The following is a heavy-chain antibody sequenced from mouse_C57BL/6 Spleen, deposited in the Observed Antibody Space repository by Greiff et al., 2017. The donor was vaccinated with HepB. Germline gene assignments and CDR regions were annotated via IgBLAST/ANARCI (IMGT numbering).Heavy chain of an antibody. J-gene: IGHJ3*01. V-gene: IGHV5-6*01. D-gene: IGHD1-1*01. CDR3: ARQDYGEGFAY. CDR1: GFTFSSYG. Sequence: EVQGVESGGDLVKPGGSLKLSCAASGFTFSSYGMSWVRQTPDKRLEWVATISSGGSYTYYPDSVKGRFTISRDNAKNTLYLQMSSLKSEDTAMYYCARQDYGEGFAYWGQGTLVTVSA. CDR2: ISSGGSYT.